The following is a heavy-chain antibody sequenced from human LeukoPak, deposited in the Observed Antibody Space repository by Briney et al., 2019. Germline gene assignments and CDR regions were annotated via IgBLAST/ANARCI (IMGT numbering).Heavy chain of an antibody. CDR2: ISGSGGST. V-gene: IGHV3-23*01. J-gene: IGHJ4*02. CDR1: GFTFSSYA. D-gene: IGHD3-3*01. Sequence: PGGSLRLSCAASGFTFSSYAMSWVRQAPGKGLEWVSAISGSGGSTYYADSVKGRFTISRDNSKNTLYLQMNSLRAEDTAVYYCAKDRLTIFGVGPHPLTYYFDYWGQGTLVTVSS. CDR3: AKDRLTIFGVGPHPLTYYFDY.